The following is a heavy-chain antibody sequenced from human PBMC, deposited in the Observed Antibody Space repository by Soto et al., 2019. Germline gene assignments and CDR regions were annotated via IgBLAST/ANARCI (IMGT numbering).Heavy chain of an antibody. V-gene: IGHV3-23*01. CDR1: GFTFSSYA. D-gene: IGHD3-10*01. J-gene: IGHJ6*02. CDR2: ISSSGGST. CDR3: MRPAPRGRHYFYFSMDV. Sequence: EVQLLESGGGLVQPGGSLRLCCAASGFTFSSYAMSWVRQAPGKGLEWVSGISSSGGSTYYADSVKGRFTISRDNSKNTLFLRMNRPRVEDTAVYYCMRPAPRGRHYFYFSMDVWGQGTTVTVSS.